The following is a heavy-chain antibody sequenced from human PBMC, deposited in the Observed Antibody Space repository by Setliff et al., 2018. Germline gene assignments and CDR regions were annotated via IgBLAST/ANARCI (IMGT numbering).Heavy chain of an antibody. CDR1: GGSISSYY. J-gene: IGHJ4*02. V-gene: IGHV4-59*01. D-gene: IGHD3-16*01. Sequence: PSETLSLTCTVSGGSISSYYWSWIRQPPGKRLEWIGYIYYSGSTNYNPSLESRVTISVDTSKNQVSLRLNSATAADTAVYYCARLRWAFDYWGQGTLVTVSS. CDR3: ARLRWAFDY. CDR2: IYYSGST.